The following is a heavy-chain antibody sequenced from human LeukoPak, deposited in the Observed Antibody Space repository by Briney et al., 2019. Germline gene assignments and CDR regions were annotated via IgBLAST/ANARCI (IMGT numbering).Heavy chain of an antibody. J-gene: IGHJ4*02. CDR3: ASSYGDYDDY. V-gene: IGHV3-48*01. CDR1: GFTFSSYS. CDR2: ISSSSSTI. D-gene: IGHD4-17*01. Sequence: GGSLRLSCAASGFTFSSYSMNWDRQAPGKGLEWVSYISSSSSTIYYADSVKGRFTISRDNAKNSLYLQMNSLRAEDTAVYYCASSYGDYDDYWGQGTLVTVSS.